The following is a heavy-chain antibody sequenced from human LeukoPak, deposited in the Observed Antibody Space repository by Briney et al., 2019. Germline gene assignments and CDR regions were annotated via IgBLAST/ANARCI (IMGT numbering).Heavy chain of an antibody. CDR2: ISGSGGST. CDR3: AKGGYCSSTSCPFDY. CDR1: GFTFSSYA. V-gene: IGHV3-23*01. Sequence: GGSLRLSCAASGFTFSSYAMSWVRQAPGKGLEWVSGISGSGGSTYYADSVKGRFTISRDNSKNTPYLQVNSLRAEDTAVYYCAKGGYCSSTSCPFDYWGQGTLVTVSS. J-gene: IGHJ4*02. D-gene: IGHD2-2*01.